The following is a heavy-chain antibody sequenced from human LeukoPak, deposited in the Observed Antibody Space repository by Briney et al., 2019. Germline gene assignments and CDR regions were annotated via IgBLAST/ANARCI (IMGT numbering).Heavy chain of an antibody. Sequence: SETPSLTCTVSGDSISSYYWSWIRQPAGKGLEWIGRIYTSGNTNYNPSLKSRVTMSVDPSEKRFSLRLSSVTAADTAVYYCASGDYFDNRGQGTLVTVSS. CDR2: IYTSGNT. V-gene: IGHV4-4*07. CDR3: ASGDYFDN. CDR1: GDSISSYY. D-gene: IGHD4-17*01. J-gene: IGHJ4*02.